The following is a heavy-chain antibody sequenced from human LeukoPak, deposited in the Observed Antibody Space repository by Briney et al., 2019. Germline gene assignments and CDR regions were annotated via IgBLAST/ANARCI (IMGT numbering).Heavy chain of an antibody. CDR3: ARAPQWFGESKYYMDV. CDR2: IYYSGST. V-gene: IGHV4-39*01. Sequence: SETLSLTCTVSGGSISSYYWGWIRQPPGKGLEWIGSIYYSGSTYYNPSLKSRVTISVDTSKNQFSLKLSSVTAADTAVYYCARAPQWFGESKYYMDVWGKGTTVTISS. D-gene: IGHD3-10*01. CDR1: GGSISSYY. J-gene: IGHJ6*03.